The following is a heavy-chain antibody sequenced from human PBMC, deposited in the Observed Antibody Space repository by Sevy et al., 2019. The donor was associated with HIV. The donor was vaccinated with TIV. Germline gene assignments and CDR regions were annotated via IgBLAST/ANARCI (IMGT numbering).Heavy chain of an antibody. V-gene: IGHV4-61*01. CDR3: AREGAVREGEYWFDP. D-gene: IGHD3-16*01. CDR2: IYYSGST. J-gene: IGHJ5*02. CDR1: GGSVSSGSYY. Sequence: SETLSLTCTVSGGSVSSGSYYWSWIRQPPGKGLEWIGHIYYSGSTNYNPSHKSRVTMSVNTSKNQFFQKLSFVTAAETAVYYCAREGAVREGEYWFDPWGQGTLVTVSS.